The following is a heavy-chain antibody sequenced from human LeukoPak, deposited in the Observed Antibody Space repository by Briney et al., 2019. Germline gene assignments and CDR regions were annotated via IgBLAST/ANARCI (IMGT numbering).Heavy chain of an antibody. CDR3: ARGLSIPRGWFDP. J-gene: IGHJ5*02. Sequence: SETLSLTCTVSGGSVNSGNYYWSWIRQPPGKGLEWIGYIYYSGSTNYNPSLKSRVTISVDTSKNQFSLKLSSVTAADTAVYYCARGLSIPRGWFDPWGQGTLVTVSS. D-gene: IGHD2-2*02. CDR1: GGSVNSGNYY. CDR2: IYYSGST. V-gene: IGHV4-61*01.